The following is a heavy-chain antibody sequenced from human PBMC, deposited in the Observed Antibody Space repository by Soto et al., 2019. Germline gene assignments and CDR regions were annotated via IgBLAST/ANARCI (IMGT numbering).Heavy chain of an antibody. CDR3: ARGVAVGATHYYFDY. CDR2: INHSGST. CDR1: GGSFSGYY. Sequence: QVQLQQWGAGLLKPSETLSLTCAVYGGSFSGYYWSWIRQPPGKGLEWIGEINHSGSTNYNPSFKSRVTISVDTSKIQFSLKLSSVTAADTAVYYCARGVAVGATHYYFDYWGQGTLVTVSS. V-gene: IGHV4-34*01. D-gene: IGHD1-26*01. J-gene: IGHJ4*02.